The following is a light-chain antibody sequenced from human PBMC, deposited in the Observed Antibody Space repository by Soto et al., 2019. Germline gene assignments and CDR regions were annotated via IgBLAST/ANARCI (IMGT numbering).Light chain of an antibody. CDR1: RNVGSK. J-gene: IGKJ1*01. CDR2: GAS. V-gene: IGKV3-20*01. Sequence: EIVMTQSPATLSVSPGESATLSCRASRNVGSKLAWYMQKPGQAPRLLIYGASSRATGIPDRFSGSGSETDFTLTITRLESEDFAVYSCHQYGSSPWTVGQGTKVDIK. CDR3: HQYGSSPWT.